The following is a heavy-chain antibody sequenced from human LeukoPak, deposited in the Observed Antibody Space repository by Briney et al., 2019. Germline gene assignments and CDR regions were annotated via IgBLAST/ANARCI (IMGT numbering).Heavy chain of an antibody. CDR1: GGSISSSSYY. CDR2: IYYSGST. Sequence: SETLSLTCTVSGGSISSSSYYWGWIRQPPGKGLEWIGSIYYSGSTYYNPSLKSRVTISVDTYKNQFSLKLSSVTAADTAVYYCARQGTLVYDSSGYYSPSFDYWGQGTLVTVSS. D-gene: IGHD3-22*01. J-gene: IGHJ4*02. CDR3: ARQGTLVYDSSGYYSPSFDY. V-gene: IGHV4-39*01.